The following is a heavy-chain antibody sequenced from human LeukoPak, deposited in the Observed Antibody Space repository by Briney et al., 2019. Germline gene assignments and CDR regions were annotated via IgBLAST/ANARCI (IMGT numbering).Heavy chain of an antibody. V-gene: IGHV1-2*02. CDR3: ARVGYCSSTSCWDWFDP. J-gene: IGHJ5*02. CDR1: GYTFTGYY. D-gene: IGHD2-2*01. CDR2: INPNSGGT. Sequence: ASVKVSCKASGYTFTGYYMHWVRQAPGQRLEWMGWINPNSGGTNYAQKFQGRVTMTRDTSISTAYMELSRLRSDDTAVYYCARVGYCSSTSCWDWFDPWGQGTLVTVSS.